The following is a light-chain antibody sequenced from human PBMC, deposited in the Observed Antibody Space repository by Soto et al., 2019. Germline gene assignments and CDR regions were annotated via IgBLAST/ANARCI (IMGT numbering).Light chain of an antibody. CDR2: ATS. J-gene: IGKJ1*01. CDR1: QNIDKY. Sequence: IQMTQSPSSLSASVGDRVTITCRASQNIDKYINWYQQRPPKAPRLLIYATSTLQPGVLPRFSVSGSGTDFTLTISSLQPEDLATYYCQQSYSSPTFGQGPKVEIK. CDR3: QQSYSSPT. V-gene: IGKV1-39*01.